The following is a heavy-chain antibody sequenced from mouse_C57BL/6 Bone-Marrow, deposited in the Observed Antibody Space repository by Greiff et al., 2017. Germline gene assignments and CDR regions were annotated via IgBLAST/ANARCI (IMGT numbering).Heavy chain of an antibody. CDR1: GYTFTSYW. V-gene: IGHV1-55*01. Sequence: QVQLQQPGAELVKPGASVKMSCKASGYTFTSYWITWVKQSPGQGLEWIGDLNPGSGSTNYNEKFKGKATLTVDKSSSTAYMQLSSLPSEYAAVYCCARVGYWGQGTTLTVAT. J-gene: IGHJ2*01. CDR2: LNPGSGST. CDR3: ARVGY.